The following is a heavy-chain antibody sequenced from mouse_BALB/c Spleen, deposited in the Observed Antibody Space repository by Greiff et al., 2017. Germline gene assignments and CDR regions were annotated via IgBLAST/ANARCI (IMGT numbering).Heavy chain of an antibody. V-gene: IGHV5-6*01. CDR3: ARGDYGYFDV. Sequence: EVQGVESGGDLVKPGGSLKLSCAASGFTFSSYGMSWVRQTPDKRLEWVATISSGGSYTYYPDSVKGRFTISRDNAKNTLYLQMSSLKSEDTAMYYCARGDYGYFDVWGAGTTVTVSS. J-gene: IGHJ1*01. CDR2: ISSGGSYT. CDR1: GFTFSSYG.